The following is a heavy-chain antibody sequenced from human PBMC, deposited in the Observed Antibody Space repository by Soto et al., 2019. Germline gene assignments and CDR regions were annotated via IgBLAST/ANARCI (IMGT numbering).Heavy chain of an antibody. CDR1: VYTFTCYY. CDR3: ARTEYSGSYYVY. J-gene: IGHJ4*02. D-gene: IGHD1-26*01. Sequence: XSVKVSCKASVYTFTCYYMHWVRQAPGQGLEWMGWINPNSGGTNYAQKFQGWVTMTRDTSISTAYMELSRLRSDDTAVYYCARTEYSGSYYVYWGQGTLVTVSS. CDR2: INPNSGGT. V-gene: IGHV1-2*04.